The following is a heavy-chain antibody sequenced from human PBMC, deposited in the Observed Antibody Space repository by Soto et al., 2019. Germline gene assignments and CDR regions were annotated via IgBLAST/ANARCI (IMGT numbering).Heavy chain of an antibody. CDR3: ASLEYYYGSGSYSYYYYGMDV. V-gene: IGHV1-69*06. Sequence: SSVKVSCKASGGTFSSYAISWVRQAPGQGLEWMGGIIPIFGTANYAQKFQGRVTITADKSTSTAYMELSSLRSEDTAVYYCASLEYYYGSGSYSYYYYGMDVWG. J-gene: IGHJ6*02. CDR2: IIPIFGTA. D-gene: IGHD3-10*01. CDR1: GGTFSSYA.